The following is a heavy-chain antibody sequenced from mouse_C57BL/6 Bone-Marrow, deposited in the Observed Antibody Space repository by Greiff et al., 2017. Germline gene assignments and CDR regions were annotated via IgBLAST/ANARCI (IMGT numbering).Heavy chain of an antibody. CDR3: ARHLITTVVPFAY. Sequence: EVQRVESGGDLVKPGGSLKLSCAASGFTFSSYGMSWVRQTPDKRLEWVATISSGGSYTYYPDSVKGRFTISRDNAKNTLYLQMSSLKSEDTAMYYCARHLITTVVPFAYWGQGTLVTVSA. V-gene: IGHV5-6*01. CDR1: GFTFSSYG. CDR2: ISSGGSYT. J-gene: IGHJ3*01. D-gene: IGHD1-1*01.